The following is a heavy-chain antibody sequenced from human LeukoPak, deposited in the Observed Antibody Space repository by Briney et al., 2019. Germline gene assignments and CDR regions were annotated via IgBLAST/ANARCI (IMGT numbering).Heavy chain of an antibody. V-gene: IGHV4-59*12. CDR1: GGSITGYY. CDR2: VHYTGST. J-gene: IGHJ6*02. D-gene: IGHD1-26*01. CDR3: ARATRSGSYPYYYYYYGMDV. Sequence: SETLSLTCTVSGGSITGYYWSWLRQPPGKGLEWIGYVHYTGSTDYNPPLKSRVTISLDTSKNQFSLKLSSVTAADTAVYYCARATRSGSYPYYYYYYGMDVWGQGTTVTVSS.